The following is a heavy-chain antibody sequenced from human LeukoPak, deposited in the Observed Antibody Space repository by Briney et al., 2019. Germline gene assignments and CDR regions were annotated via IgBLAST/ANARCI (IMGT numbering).Heavy chain of an antibody. D-gene: IGHD6-6*01. V-gene: IGHV3-23*01. CDR2: ISESGGSK. CDR3: AKRAAARTLDY. J-gene: IGHJ4*02. CDR1: GFTFSSYA. Sequence: GGSLRLSCAASGFTFSSYAVNWVRQAPGKGQEWVSSISESGGSKYHADSVKGRFTISRDNSQNTLYLQMNSLRAEDTAVYYCAKRAAARTLDYWGQGTLVTVSS.